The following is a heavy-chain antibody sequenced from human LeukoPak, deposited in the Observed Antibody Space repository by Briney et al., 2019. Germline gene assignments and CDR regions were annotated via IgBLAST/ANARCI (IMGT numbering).Heavy chain of an antibody. CDR2: ISYDGSNK. CDR3: TKWSGYGDS. Sequence: GSSLTLSCAAAGFTFSTYPMHCVLQAPGKGLEWVSFISYDGSNKYYADSVKGRFTISSENSKNTLYLQMTSLRAEDTAVYYCTKWSGYGDSWGQGTLVTVSS. V-gene: IGHV3-30-3*02. CDR1: GFTFSTYP. D-gene: IGHD5-12*01. J-gene: IGHJ4*02.